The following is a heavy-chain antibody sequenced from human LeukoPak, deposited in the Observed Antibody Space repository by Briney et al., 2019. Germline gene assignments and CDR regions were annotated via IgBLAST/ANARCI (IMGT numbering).Heavy chain of an antibody. CDR2: IRYDGSNK. V-gene: IGHV3-30*02. D-gene: IGHD3-10*01. Sequence: PGGSLRLSCAASGFTFSSYGMHWVRQAPGKGLEWVAFIRYDGSNKYYADSVKGRFTISRDNSKNTLYLQMNSLRAEDTAVYYCAKGDRITMVRGDFLHPFDYWGQGTLVTVSS. CDR1: GFTFSSYG. J-gene: IGHJ4*02. CDR3: AKGDRITMVRGDFLHPFDY.